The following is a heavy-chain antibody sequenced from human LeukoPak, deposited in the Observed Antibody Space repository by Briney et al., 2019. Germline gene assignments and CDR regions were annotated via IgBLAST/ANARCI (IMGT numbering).Heavy chain of an antibody. CDR3: ARVPVVNNAFDI. CDR1: GFTVSSNY. D-gene: IGHD3-22*01. Sequence: SGGSLRLSSAASGFTVSSNYMSWVRQAPGKGLEWVSVIYSGGSTYYADSVKGRFTISRDNSKNTLYLQMNSLRAEDTAVYYCARVPVVNNAFDIWGQGTMVTVSS. V-gene: IGHV3-53*01. CDR2: IYSGGST. J-gene: IGHJ3*02.